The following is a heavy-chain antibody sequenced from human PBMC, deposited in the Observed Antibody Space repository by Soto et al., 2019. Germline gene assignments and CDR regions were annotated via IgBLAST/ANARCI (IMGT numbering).Heavy chain of an antibody. V-gene: IGHV3-30*18. J-gene: IGHJ6*02. D-gene: IGHD1-26*01. Sequence: GGSLRLACAASGFTFSSYGMHGVRQAPGKGLEWVAVISYDGSNKYYADSVKGRFTISRDNSKNTLYLQMNSLRAEDTAVYYCAKDVVVGATTGLGDYYYYYGMDVWGQGTTVTVSS. CDR3: AKDVVVGATTGLGDYYYYYGMDV. CDR1: GFTFSSYG. CDR2: ISYDGSNK.